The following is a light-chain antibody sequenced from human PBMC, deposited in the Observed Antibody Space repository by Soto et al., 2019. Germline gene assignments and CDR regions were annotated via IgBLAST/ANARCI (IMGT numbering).Light chain of an antibody. Sequence: QSVLTQPPSVSGAPGQRVTISCTGSSSNIGAGYDVHWYQQYPDKGPKLIIYDVTERPSGVPDRFSGSKSGNTASLTISGLQAEDEADYYCCSYAGSYTYVFGSGTKVTVL. J-gene: IGLJ1*01. V-gene: IGLV1-40*01. CDR2: DVT. CDR3: CSYAGSYTYV. CDR1: SSNIGAGYD.